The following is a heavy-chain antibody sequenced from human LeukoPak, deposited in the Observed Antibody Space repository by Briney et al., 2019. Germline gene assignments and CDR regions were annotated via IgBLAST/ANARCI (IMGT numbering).Heavy chain of an antibody. V-gene: IGHV5-51*01. CDR3: ARPENHCSGGSCSLHY. CDR2: IYPGDSDT. Sequence: GESLKISCKGSGYSFTSYWIGWVRQMPGKGLEWMGIIYPGDSDTTYSPSFQGQVTISADKSISTAYLQWSSLKASDSAMYYCARPENHCSGGSCSLHYWGQGTLVTVSS. D-gene: IGHD2-15*01. CDR1: GYSFTSYW. J-gene: IGHJ4*02.